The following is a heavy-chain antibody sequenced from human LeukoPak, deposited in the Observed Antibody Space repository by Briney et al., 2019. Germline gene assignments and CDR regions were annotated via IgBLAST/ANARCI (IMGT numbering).Heavy chain of an antibody. CDR3: ARVTGYMIEDYFDY. CDR2: IYHSGST. V-gene: IGHV4-39*07. CDR1: GGSISSNSYY. J-gene: IGHJ4*02. Sequence: SETLSLTCAVSGGSISSNSYYWGWIRQPPGEGLEWIGSIYHSGSTYYNPSLKSRVTISVDTSKNQFSLKLRSVTAADTAVYYCARVTGYMIEDYFDYWGQGTLVTVSS. D-gene: IGHD3-22*01.